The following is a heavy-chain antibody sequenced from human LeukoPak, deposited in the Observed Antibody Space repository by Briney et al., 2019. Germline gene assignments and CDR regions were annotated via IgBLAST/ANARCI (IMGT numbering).Heavy chain of an antibody. CDR3: ARVVVMRGRWLDY. CDR1: GGSISSGDYY. D-gene: IGHD3-22*01. Sequence: SETLSLTCTVSGGSISSGDYYWSWIRQPPGKGLEWIGYIYYSGSTYYNPSLKSRVTISVDTSKNQFSLKLSSVTAADTAVYYCARVVVMRGRWLDYWGQGTLITVSS. CDR2: IYYSGST. V-gene: IGHV4-30-4*01. J-gene: IGHJ4*02.